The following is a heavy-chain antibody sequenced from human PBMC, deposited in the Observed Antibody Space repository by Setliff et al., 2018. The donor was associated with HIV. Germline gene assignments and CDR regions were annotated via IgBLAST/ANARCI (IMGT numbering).Heavy chain of an antibody. J-gene: IGHJ4*02. CDR1: GYTFTNYA. Sequence: AASVKVSCKASGYTFTNYALQWVRQAPGRSLEWMGWLSTGSGETKYSQRFQGRVTITRDTSASTAYMELSTLRSEDTAVYYCTRGKSGWSTDYWGQGTLVTVSS. CDR3: TRGKSGWSTDY. D-gene: IGHD6-19*01. CDR2: LSTGSGET. V-gene: IGHV1-3*04.